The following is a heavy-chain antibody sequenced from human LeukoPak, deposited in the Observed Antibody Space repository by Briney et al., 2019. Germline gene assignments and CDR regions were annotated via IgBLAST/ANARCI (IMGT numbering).Heavy chain of an antibody. D-gene: IGHD5-18*01. Sequence: ASVKVSCKVSGYTFTDYYMHWVQQAPGKGLEWMGLVDPEDGETIYAEKFQGRVTITADTSTDTAYMELSSLRSEDTAVYYCATGLPQGGYSYALLRLWGQGTLVTVSS. CDR3: ATGLPQGGYSYALLRL. J-gene: IGHJ4*02. CDR1: GYTFTDYY. V-gene: IGHV1-69-2*01. CDR2: VDPEDGET.